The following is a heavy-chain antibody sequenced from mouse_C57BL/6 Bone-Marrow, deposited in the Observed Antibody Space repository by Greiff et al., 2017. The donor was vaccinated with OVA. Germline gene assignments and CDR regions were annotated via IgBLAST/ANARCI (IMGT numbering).Heavy chain of an antibody. CDR1: GYTFTSYG. J-gene: IGHJ2*01. Sequence: VQLQQSGAELARPGASVKMSCKASGYTFTSYGISWVKQRTGQGLEWIGEIYPRSGNTYYNEKFKGKATLTADKSSSTAYMELRSLTSEDSAVYFCARGDGDPFDYWGQGTTLTVSS. CDR3: ARGDGDPFDY. CDR2: IYPRSGNT. V-gene: IGHV1-81*01. D-gene: IGHD2-13*01.